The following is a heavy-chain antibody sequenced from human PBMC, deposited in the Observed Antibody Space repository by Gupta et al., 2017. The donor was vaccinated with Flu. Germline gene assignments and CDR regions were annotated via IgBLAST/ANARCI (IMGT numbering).Heavy chain of an antibody. D-gene: IGHD2-2*02. CDR1: GFTFSSYW. Sequence: EVQLVESGGGLVQPGGSLRLSCAASGFTFSSYWMSWVRQAPGKGLEWVANIKQDGSEKYYVDSVKGRFTISRDNAKNSLYLQMNSLRAEDTAVYYCARDSCSSTSCYILMGYYFDYWGQGTLVTVSS. CDR3: ARDSCSSTSCYILMGYYFDY. J-gene: IGHJ4*02. V-gene: IGHV3-7*01. CDR2: IKQDGSEK.